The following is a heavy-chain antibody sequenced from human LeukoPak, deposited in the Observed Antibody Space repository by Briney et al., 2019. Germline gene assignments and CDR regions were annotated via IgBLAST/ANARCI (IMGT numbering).Heavy chain of an antibody. Sequence: GGSLRLSCAASGFTFSSYEMNWVRQAPGKGLEWVSYISSSGSTIYYADSVKGRFTISRDNAKNSLYLQMNSLRAEDTAVYYCARTVEYYGSGSYYRRLPAGPNNWFDPWGQGTLVTVSS. CDR2: ISSSGSTI. V-gene: IGHV3-48*03. CDR3: ARTVEYYGSGSYYRRLPAGPNNWFDP. CDR1: GFTFSSYE. D-gene: IGHD3-10*01. J-gene: IGHJ5*02.